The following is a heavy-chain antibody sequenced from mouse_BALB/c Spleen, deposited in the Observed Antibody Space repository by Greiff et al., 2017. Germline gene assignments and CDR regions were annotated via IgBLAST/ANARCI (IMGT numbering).Heavy chain of an antibody. CDR2: INPSTGYT. CDR1: GYTFTSYW. V-gene: IGHV1-7*01. CDR3: AGPYGYDPAWFAY. J-gene: IGHJ3*01. D-gene: IGHD2-2*01. Sequence: VQLQQSGAELAKPGASVKMSCKASGYTFTSYWMHWVKQRPGQGLEWIGYINPSTGYTEYNQKFKDKATLTADKSSSTAYMQLSSLTSEDSAVYFCAGPYGYDPAWFAYWGQGTLVTVSA.